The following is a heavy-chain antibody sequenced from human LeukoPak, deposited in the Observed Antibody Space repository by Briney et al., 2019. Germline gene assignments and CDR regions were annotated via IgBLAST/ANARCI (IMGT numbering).Heavy chain of an antibody. CDR2: ISSSGNT. D-gene: IGHD5-12*01. J-gene: IGHJ5*02. Sequence: KPSETLSLTCTVSGGSISNINYYWGWIRQPPGKRLEWVGSISSSGNTYYNPTLKSRVTISVDTSKNLFSLNLTSVTAADAAVYYCARDLGYSGFDWAPWGQGTLVTVSS. CDR3: ARDLGYSGFDWAP. V-gene: IGHV4-39*07. CDR1: GGSISNINYY.